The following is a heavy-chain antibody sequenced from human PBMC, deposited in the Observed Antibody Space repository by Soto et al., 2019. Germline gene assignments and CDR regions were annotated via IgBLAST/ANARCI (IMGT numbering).Heavy chain of an antibody. V-gene: IGHV1-3*01. Sequence: ASVKVSCKASGYSFINYAMHWVHQAPGQRLEWMGWINAANGNTKYSQKFQGRVTITRDTSASTAYMELSSLRSEDTAVYYCARDMGYCSGTSCYNPLFDYWGQGTLVTVSS. CDR2: INAANGNT. J-gene: IGHJ4*02. D-gene: IGHD2-2*02. CDR1: GYSFINYA. CDR3: ARDMGYCSGTSCYNPLFDY.